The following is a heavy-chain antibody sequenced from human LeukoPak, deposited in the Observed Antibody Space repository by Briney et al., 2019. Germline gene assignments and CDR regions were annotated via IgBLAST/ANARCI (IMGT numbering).Heavy chain of an antibody. V-gene: IGHV1-69*06. CDR1: GGTFNNYA. D-gene: IGHD3-10*01. J-gene: IGHJ6*03. CDR2: IIPIFGTT. Sequence: ASVKVSCKASGGTFNNYAMSWVRQAPGQGLEWMGEIIPIFGTTNYAQKFRGRVTITADKSTSTAYMELSSLRSEDTGVYYCARARFPYYRLSGADSYFMDVWGKGTTVTVSS. CDR3: ARARFPYYRLSGADSYFMDV.